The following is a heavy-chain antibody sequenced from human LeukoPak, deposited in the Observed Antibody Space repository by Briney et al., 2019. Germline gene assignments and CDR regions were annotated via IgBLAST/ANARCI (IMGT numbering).Heavy chain of an antibody. CDR1: GGTFSSYT. V-gene: IGHV1-69*02. Sequence: SVKVSCKASGGTFSSYTISWVRQAPGQGLEWMGRIIPILGIANYAQKFQGRVTMTRNTSISTAYMELSSLRSEDTAVYYCARALRFLEWLDYYYYMDVWGKGTTVTVSS. D-gene: IGHD3-3*01. CDR3: ARALRFLEWLDYYYYMDV. CDR2: IIPILGIA. J-gene: IGHJ6*03.